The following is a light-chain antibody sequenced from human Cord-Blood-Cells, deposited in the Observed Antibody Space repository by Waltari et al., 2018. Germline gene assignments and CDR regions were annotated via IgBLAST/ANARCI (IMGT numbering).Light chain of an antibody. Sequence: DVVMTKSPLSLPVPLGQPASISCRSSQSLVHSDGNTDLNWLQQRPGQSPRRLIYKVASPDSGVPDRSSGSGSGPEFTLKISWVDAEDAGVYYCMQGTHRPYTCGHGTKQEI. J-gene: IGKJ2*01. V-gene: IGKV2-30*02. CDR2: KVA. CDR3: MQGTHRPYT. CDR1: QSLVHSDGNTD.